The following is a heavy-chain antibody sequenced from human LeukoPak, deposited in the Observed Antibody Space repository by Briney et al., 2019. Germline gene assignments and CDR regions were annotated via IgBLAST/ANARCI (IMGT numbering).Heavy chain of an antibody. D-gene: IGHD3-22*01. V-gene: IGHV1-2*02. J-gene: IGHJ4*02. CDR1: GYTFTGYY. Sequence: GASVKVSCKASGYTFTGYYMHWVRQAPGQGLEWMGWINPNSGGTNYAQKFQGRVTMTRDTSISTAYMELSRLRSDDTAVYYCARDEGTYYYDSSGYYYNYWGQGTLVTVSS. CDR3: ARDEGTYYYDSSGYYYNY. CDR2: INPNSGGT.